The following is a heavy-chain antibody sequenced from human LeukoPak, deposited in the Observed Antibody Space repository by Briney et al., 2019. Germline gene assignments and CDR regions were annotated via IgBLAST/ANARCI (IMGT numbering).Heavy chain of an antibody. J-gene: IGHJ4*02. Sequence: GESLKISCQGFGYSFTTYWIGWVHQMPGKGLEWMGIIYPGDSDTRYSPSFQGQVTMSADKSISTAYLQWSSLKASDTAMYYCARHEENYGFDYWGQGTPVTVSS. D-gene: IGHD1-7*01. CDR1: GYSFTTYW. CDR2: IYPGDSDT. V-gene: IGHV5-51*07. CDR3: ARHEENYGFDY.